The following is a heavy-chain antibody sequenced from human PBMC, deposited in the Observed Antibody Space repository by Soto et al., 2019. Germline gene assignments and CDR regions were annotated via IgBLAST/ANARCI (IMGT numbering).Heavy chain of an antibody. Sequence: QVQLQESGPGLVKPSETLSLTCAVSGGSVSSSFYFWRWIRQPPGKGLEWIGYMDYNGSTNYNPSLMSRVTISVDTSKNQFSLRLSSVTAADTAVYYCARGTGYGWFDPWGQGTLVTVSS. V-gene: IGHV4-61*01. CDR1: GGSVSSSFYF. D-gene: IGHD5-18*01. CDR2: MDYNGST. J-gene: IGHJ5*02. CDR3: ARGTGYGWFDP.